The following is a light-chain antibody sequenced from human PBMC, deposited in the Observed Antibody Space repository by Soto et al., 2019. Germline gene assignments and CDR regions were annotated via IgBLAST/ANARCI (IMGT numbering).Light chain of an antibody. V-gene: IGLV2-23*01. CDR3: CSYAGRSILYV. CDR2: EGT. Sequence: QSALTQPASVSGSPGQSITISCTGTSSDVGSYNFVSWYPQHPGKAPKLIIYEGTKRPSGVSNRFSGSKSGNTASLTISGLQAEDEADYSCCSYAGRSILYVFGSGTKLTVL. J-gene: IGLJ1*01. CDR1: SSDVGSYNF.